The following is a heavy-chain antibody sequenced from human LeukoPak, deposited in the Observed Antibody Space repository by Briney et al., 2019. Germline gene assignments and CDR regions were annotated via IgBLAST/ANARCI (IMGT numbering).Heavy chain of an antibody. J-gene: IGHJ4*02. CDR2: ISAYNGNT. CDR3: ARFLDYYDSSGYDNFDC. CDR1: GYTFTSYG. D-gene: IGHD3-22*01. V-gene: IGHV1-18*01. Sequence: ASVKVSCKASGYTFTSYGISWVRQAPGQGLEWMGWISAYNGNTNYAQKLQGRVTMTTGTSTSTAYMELRSLRSDDTAVYYCARFLDYYDSSGYDNFDCWGQGTLVTVSS.